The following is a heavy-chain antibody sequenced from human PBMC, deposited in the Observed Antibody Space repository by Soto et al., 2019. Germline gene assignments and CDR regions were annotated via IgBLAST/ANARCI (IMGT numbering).Heavy chain of an antibody. D-gene: IGHD6-13*01. CDR3: ASTLLGIAAAEVYFDY. J-gene: IGHJ4*02. CDR2: IYYSGST. Sequence: SETLSLTCTVSGGSISSGGYYWSWIRQHPGKGLEWIGYIYYSGSTYYNPSHKSRVTISVDTSKNQFSLKLSSVTAADTAVYYCASTLLGIAAAEVYFDYWGQGTLVTVSS. CDR1: GGSISSGGYY. V-gene: IGHV4-31*03.